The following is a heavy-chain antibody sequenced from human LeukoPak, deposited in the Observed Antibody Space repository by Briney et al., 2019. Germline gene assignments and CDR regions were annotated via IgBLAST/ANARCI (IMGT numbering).Heavy chain of an antibody. Sequence: ASVKVSCKASGYTFTGYYMHWVRQAPGQGLEWMGWINPNSGDTNYAQNFQGRVTMTRDTSISTAHMELSRLRSDDTAVYYCARANPLYCSSTTCLFDYWGQGTLVTVSS. J-gene: IGHJ4*02. D-gene: IGHD2-2*01. CDR1: GYTFTGYY. V-gene: IGHV1-2*02. CDR3: ARANPLYCSSTTCLFDY. CDR2: INPNSGDT.